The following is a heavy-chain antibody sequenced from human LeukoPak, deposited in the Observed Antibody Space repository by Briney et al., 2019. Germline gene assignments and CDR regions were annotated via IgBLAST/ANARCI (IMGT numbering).Heavy chain of an antibody. CDR1: GFTFSSYA. CDR2: ISSSGSI. D-gene: IGHD3-22*01. CDR3: ARDWRDSSGKFPNDAFDI. V-gene: IGHV3-11*04. Sequence: GGSLRLSCAASGFTFSSYAMSWIRQAPGKGLEWVSYISSSGSIYYADSVKGRFTISRDNAKNSLYLQMNSLRAEDTAVYYCARDWRDSSGKFPNDAFDIWGQGTMVTVSS. J-gene: IGHJ3*02.